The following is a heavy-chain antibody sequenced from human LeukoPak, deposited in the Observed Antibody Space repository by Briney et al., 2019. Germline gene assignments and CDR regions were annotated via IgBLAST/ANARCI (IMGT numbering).Heavy chain of an antibody. J-gene: IGHJ2*01. CDR3: ARRGNSSGWYYWYFDL. Sequence: SETLSLTCAVYGGSFSGYYWSWIRQPPGEGLEWIGEINHSGSTNYNPSLKSRVTMSVDTSKNQFSLKLSSVTAADTAVYYCARRGNSSGWYYWYFDLWGRGTLVTVSS. CDR1: GGSFSGYY. D-gene: IGHD6-19*01. CDR2: INHSGST. V-gene: IGHV4-34*01.